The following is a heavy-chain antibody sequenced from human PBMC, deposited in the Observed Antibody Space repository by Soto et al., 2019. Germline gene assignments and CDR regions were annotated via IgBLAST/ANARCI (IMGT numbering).Heavy chain of an antibody. V-gene: IGHV3-74*01. J-gene: IGHJ3*01. CDR2: IKGEANAA. Sequence: PGGSLRLCCVASGFTFSDNWMHWVRQTPGKGLVWVSRIKGEANAARYAESVKGRFTISRDNSKNTLFLQMNSLRAEDTALYYCAREDVENRGSDALDLWGRGTMVTVSS. D-gene: IGHD3-10*01. CDR1: GFTFSDNW. CDR3: AREDVENRGSDALDL.